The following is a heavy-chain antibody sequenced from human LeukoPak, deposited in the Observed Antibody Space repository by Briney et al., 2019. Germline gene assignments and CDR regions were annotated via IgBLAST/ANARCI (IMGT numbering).Heavy chain of an antibody. CDR3: RTWKQGYCSGYSCYNAFHI. J-gene: IGHJ3*02. CDR2: MNHDRSEI. V-gene: IGHV3-7*01. D-gene: IGHD2-15*01. Sequence: GGSLRLSCAASGFSLNRYWMSWVRLTPGKGLEWVATMNHDRSEIYHADSVKGRFTISRDDAKNSLYLQMNRLRVEDTAVYYCRTWKQGYCSGYSCYNAFHIWGQGTMVTVSS. CDR1: GFSLNRYW.